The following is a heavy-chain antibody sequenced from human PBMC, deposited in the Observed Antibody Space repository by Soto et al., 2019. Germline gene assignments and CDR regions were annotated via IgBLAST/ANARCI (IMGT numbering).Heavy chain of an antibody. CDR3: ARELVHLRQGSFDY. V-gene: IGHV4-39*07. CDR1: GGSISSGSYY. J-gene: IGHJ4*02. CDR2: IYYSGST. Sequence: SETLSLTCTVSGGSISSGSYYWGWIRQPPGKGLEWIGNIYYSGSTYYNPSLKSRVTISVDTSKNQFSLKLSSVTAADTAVYYCARELVHLRQGSFDYWGQGTLVTVSS. D-gene: IGHD3-16*02.